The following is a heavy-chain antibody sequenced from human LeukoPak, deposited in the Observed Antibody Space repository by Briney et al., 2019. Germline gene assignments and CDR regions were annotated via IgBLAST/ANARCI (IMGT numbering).Heavy chain of an antibody. CDR3: TRDYYDSSGLPFDY. D-gene: IGHD3-22*01. CDR2: IYSGGST. V-gene: IGHV3-66*01. Sequence: GGSLRLSCAASGFTVSSNYMSWVRQAPGKGLEWVSVIYSGGSTYYADSVKGRFTISRDNSKNTLYLQMNSLRAEDTALYYCTRDYYDSSGLPFDYWGQGTLVTVSS. J-gene: IGHJ4*02. CDR1: GFTVSSNY.